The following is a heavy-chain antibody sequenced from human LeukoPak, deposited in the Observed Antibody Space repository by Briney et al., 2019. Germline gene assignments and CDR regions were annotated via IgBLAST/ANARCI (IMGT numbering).Heavy chain of an antibody. J-gene: IGHJ4*02. CDR2: IYYSGST. Sequence: KSSETLSLTCTVSGGSISSYYWSWIRQPPGKGLEWIGYIYYSGSTNYNPSLKSRVTISVDTSKNQFSLKLSSVTAADTAVYYCARVAYDFWSTYFDYWGQGTLVTVSS. CDR1: GGSISSYY. CDR3: ARVAYDFWSTYFDY. V-gene: IGHV4-59*01. D-gene: IGHD3-3*01.